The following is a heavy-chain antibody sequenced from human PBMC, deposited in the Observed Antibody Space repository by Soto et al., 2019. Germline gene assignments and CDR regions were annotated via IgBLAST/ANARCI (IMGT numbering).Heavy chain of an antibody. V-gene: IGHV4-59*01. CDR3: ARGYYDSSGYYYPGDYYGMDV. CDR2: IYYSGST. J-gene: IGHJ6*02. Sequence: SETLSLTCTVSGGSISSYYWSWIRQPPGKGLEWIGYIYYSGSTNYNPSLKSRVTLSVDTSKNQFSLKLSSVTAADTAVYYCARGYYDSSGYYYPGDYYGMDVWGQGTTVTVSS. D-gene: IGHD3-22*01. CDR1: GGSISSYY.